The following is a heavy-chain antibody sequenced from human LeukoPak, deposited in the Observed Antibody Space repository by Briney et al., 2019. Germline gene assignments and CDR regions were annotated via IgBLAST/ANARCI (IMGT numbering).Heavy chain of an antibody. CDR1: GFTFSSYS. CDR3: ARENGYNRWGTYYFDY. CDR2: ISSSSSYI. D-gene: IGHD5-24*01. V-gene: IGHV3-21*04. J-gene: IGHJ4*02. Sequence: KAGGSLRLSCAASGFTFSSYSMDWVRQAPGKGLEWVSSISSSSSYIYYADSVKGRFTISRENAKNSLFLQMNSLRAEDTAVYYCARENGYNRWGTYYFDYWGQGTLVTVSS.